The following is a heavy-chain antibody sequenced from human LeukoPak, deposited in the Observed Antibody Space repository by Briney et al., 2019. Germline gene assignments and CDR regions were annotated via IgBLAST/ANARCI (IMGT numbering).Heavy chain of an antibody. CDR1: GGTFISYA. V-gene: IGHV1-69*05. CDR3: ARALWSGYRGGFYY. CDR2: VIPIFGTA. D-gene: IGHD3-3*01. Sequence: SVKVSCKASGGTFISYAISWVRQAPGQGLEWVGGVIPIFGTANYAQKFQGRVTITTDESTSTAYMVLTSLRSEYTAVYYCARALWSGYRGGFYYWGQGTLVTVSS. J-gene: IGHJ4*02.